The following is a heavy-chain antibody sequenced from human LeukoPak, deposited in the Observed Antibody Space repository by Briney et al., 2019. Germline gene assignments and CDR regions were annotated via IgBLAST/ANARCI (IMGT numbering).Heavy chain of an antibody. CDR2: IYYSGST. CDR3: ARVYYDFWSGYPNFDY. CDR1: GGSISSYY. J-gene: IGHJ4*02. V-gene: IGHV4-59*01. D-gene: IGHD3-3*01. Sequence: SETLSLTCTVSGGSISSYYWSWIRQPPGKGLEWIGYIYYSGSTNYNPSLKSRVTISVDTSKNQFSLKLSSVTAADTAVYYCARVYYDFWSGYPNFDYWGQGTLVTVSS.